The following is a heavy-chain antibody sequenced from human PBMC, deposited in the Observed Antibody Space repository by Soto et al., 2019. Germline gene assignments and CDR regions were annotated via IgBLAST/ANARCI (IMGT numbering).Heavy chain of an antibody. CDR1: GGSISSSSYY. Sequence: SETLSLTCTVSGGSISSSSYYWGWIRQPPGKGREWIGSIYYSGSTYYNPSLKSRVTISVDTSKNQFSLKLSSVTAADTAVYYCARSGGYCSSTSCYPYYYYYMDVWGKGTTVTVSS. D-gene: IGHD2-2*01. J-gene: IGHJ6*03. V-gene: IGHV4-39*01. CDR3: ARSGGYCSSTSCYPYYYYYMDV. CDR2: IYYSGST.